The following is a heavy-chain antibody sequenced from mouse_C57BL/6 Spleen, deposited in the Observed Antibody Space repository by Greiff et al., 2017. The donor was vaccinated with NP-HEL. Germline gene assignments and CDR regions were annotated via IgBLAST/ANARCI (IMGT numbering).Heavy chain of an antibody. CDR1: GYTFTDYY. CDR3: ARGGDYDGFDY. V-gene: IGHV1-76*01. J-gene: IGHJ2*01. D-gene: IGHD2-4*01. Sequence: QVQLKQSGAELVRPGASVKLSCKASGYTFTDYYINWVKQRPGQGLEWIARIYPGSGNTYYNEKFKGKATLTAEKSSSTAYMQLSSLTSEDSAVYFCARGGDYDGFDYWGQGTTLTVSS. CDR2: IYPGSGNT.